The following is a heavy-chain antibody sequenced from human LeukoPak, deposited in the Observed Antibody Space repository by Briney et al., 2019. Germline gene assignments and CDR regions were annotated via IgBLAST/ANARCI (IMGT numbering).Heavy chain of an antibody. J-gene: IGHJ3*02. V-gene: IGHV3-7*01. CDR3: ARDSSWYLDAFDI. CDR2: IKQDGSEK. Sequence: GGSLRLSCAASGFTFSSYWMSWVRQAPGKGLEWVANIKQDGSEKYYVDSVKGRFTISRDNAKNSLYLQMNSLRAEDTAVYYCARDSSWYLDAFDIWGQGTMVTVSS. CDR1: GFTFSSYW. D-gene: IGHD6-13*01.